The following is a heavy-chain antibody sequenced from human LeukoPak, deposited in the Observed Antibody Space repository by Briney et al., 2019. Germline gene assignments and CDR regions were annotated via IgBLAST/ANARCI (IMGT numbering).Heavy chain of an antibody. J-gene: IGHJ4*02. CDR1: GFTFSDYY. V-gene: IGHV3-15*01. Sequence: GGSLRLSCAASGFTFSDYYMSWIRQAPGKGLEWVGRIKSKTDGVTTDYAAPVKGRFTISRDDSKNTLYLQMNSLKTEDTAVYYCTTGGYYDYVWGSYRYTARPYYFDYWGQGTLVTVSS. CDR2: IKSKTDGVTT. D-gene: IGHD3-16*02. CDR3: TTGGYYDYVWGSYRYTARPYYFDY.